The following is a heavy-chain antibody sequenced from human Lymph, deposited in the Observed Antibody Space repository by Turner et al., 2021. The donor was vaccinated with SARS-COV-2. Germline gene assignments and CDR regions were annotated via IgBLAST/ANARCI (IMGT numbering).Heavy chain of an antibody. D-gene: IGHD3-3*01. V-gene: IGHV4-34*01. CDR3: ARGMVRFLESNFYYYCMDV. CDR1: GGSFSGYY. CDR2: INHSGST. Sequence: QVQLQQWGAGLLKPSETLSLTCAVYGGSFSGYYWNWIRQPPGKGLEWIGEINHSGSTNYNPSLKSRVTISVDTSKNQFSLKLSSVTAADTAVYYCARGMVRFLESNFYYYCMDVWGLGTTVTVSS. J-gene: IGHJ6*02.